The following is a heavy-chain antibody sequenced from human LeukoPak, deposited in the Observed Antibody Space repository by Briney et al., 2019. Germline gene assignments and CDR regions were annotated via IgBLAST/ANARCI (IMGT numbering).Heavy chain of an antibody. CDR2: ISGYNGNT. Sequence: ASVKVSFKASGYRFTSYGISWVRQAPGQGLEWMGWISGYNGNTNYAQKLQGRVTMTTDTFTSTAYMELRSLRSDDTAVYYRAREYCSTTRCYMADYWGQGTLVTVSS. V-gene: IGHV1-18*01. D-gene: IGHD2-2*01. CDR1: GYRFTSYG. J-gene: IGHJ4*02. CDR3: AREYCSTTRCYMADY.